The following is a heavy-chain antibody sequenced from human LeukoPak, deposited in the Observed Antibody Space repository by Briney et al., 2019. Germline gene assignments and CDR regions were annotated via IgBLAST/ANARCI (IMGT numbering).Heavy chain of an antibody. CDR1: GGSISSSSYY. J-gene: IGHJ4*02. Sequence: SETLSLTCTVSGGSISSSSYYWGWIRQPPGKGLEWIGSIYYRGSTYYNPSLKSRVTISVDTSKNQFSLKLSSVTAADTAVYYCARLRYYDSSAYYYAFACWGQGTLVTVSS. CDR2: IYYRGST. D-gene: IGHD3-22*01. CDR3: ARLRYYDSSAYYYAFAC. V-gene: IGHV4-39*01.